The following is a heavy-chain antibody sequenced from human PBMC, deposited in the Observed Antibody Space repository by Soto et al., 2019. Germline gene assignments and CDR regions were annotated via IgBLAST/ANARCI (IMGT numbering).Heavy chain of an antibody. CDR1: GYTFTNFG. V-gene: IGHV1-18*01. Sequence: ASVKVSCKASGYTFTNFGISWVRQAPGQGLEWMGWISAYNGNTNYAQKFQGRVTMTTDTSTSTAYMEVRSLRSDDTAVYSWARDLETRGIIGYWGQGTLVTVSS. CDR2: ISAYNGNT. CDR3: ARDLETRGIIGY. J-gene: IGHJ4*02. D-gene: IGHD1-20*01.